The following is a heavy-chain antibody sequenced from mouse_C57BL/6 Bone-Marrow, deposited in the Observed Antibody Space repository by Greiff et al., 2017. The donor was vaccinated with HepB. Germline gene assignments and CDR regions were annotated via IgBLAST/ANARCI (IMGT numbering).Heavy chain of an antibody. D-gene: IGHD1-1*02. CDR2: INPDSSTI. Sequence: EVKLLQSGGGLVQPGGSLKLSCAASGIDFSRYWMSWVRRAPGKGLEWIGEINPDSSTINYAPSLKDKFIISRDNAKNTLYLQMSKVRYEDTALYYCAREDLWPPGGFAYWGQGTLVTVSA. CDR1: GIDFSRYW. CDR3: AREDLWPPGGFAY. J-gene: IGHJ3*01. V-gene: IGHV4-1*01.